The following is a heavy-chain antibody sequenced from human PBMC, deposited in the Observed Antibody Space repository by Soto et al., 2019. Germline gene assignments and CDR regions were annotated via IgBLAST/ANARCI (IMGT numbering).Heavy chain of an antibody. CDR3: AKDIVPTGKAPLDY. Sequence: PGGSLRLSCAASGFTFSTYSMNWVRQAPGKGLEWVSYISSSSSTIFYTDSAKGRFTVSRDNAKNSLYLQMNSLRAEDTAFYYCAKDIVPTGKAPLDYWGQGTLVTVSS. D-gene: IGHD3-16*02. V-gene: IGHV3-48*01. J-gene: IGHJ4*02. CDR2: ISSSSSTI. CDR1: GFTFSTYS.